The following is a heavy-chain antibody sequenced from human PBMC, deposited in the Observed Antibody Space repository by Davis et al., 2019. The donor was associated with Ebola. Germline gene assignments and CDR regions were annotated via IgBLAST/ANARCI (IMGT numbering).Heavy chain of an antibody. J-gene: IGHJ4*02. Sequence: PGGSLRLSCAVSGVAVTSGGYFWAWIRQPPGKGLEWIGYIYSSGDIHLSPSLRSRASIFRDTFKNHFSVALTSVTAADTAVYYCARVGDFQGVYWGQGILVTVSS. V-gene: IGHV4-61*03. CDR3: ARVGDFQGVY. CDR2: IYSSGDI. CDR1: GVAVTSGGYF. D-gene: IGHD2-8*01.